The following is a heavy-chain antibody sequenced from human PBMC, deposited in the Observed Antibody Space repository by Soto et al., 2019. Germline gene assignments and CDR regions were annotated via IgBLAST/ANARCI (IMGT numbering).Heavy chain of an antibody. CDR1: GGSISSYYW. Sequence: TLSLTCTVSGGSISSYYWSWIRQPPGKGLEWIALIYWDDDKRYSPYLKSRLTITKDTSKNQVVLTMTNMDPVDTATYYCARHYDFWSGPQFDYWGQGTLVTVSS. V-gene: IGHV2-5*08. CDR2: IYWDDDK. D-gene: IGHD3-3*01. J-gene: IGHJ4*02. CDR3: ARHYDFWSGPQFDY.